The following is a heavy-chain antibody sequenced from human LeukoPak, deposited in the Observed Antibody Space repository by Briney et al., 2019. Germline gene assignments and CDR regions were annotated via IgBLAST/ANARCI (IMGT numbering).Heavy chain of an antibody. CDR3: ARAYDSSGYYYFVFVVGAFDI. D-gene: IGHD3-22*01. CDR1: GFTFSSYA. V-gene: IGHV3-30*04. J-gene: IGHJ3*02. CDR2: ISYDGSNK. Sequence: GGSLRLSCAASGFTFSSYAMHWVRQAPGKGLEWVAVISYDGSNKYYADSVKGRFTISRDNSKNTLYLQMNSLRAEDTAVYYCARAYDSSGYYYFVFVVGAFDIWGQGTMVTVSS.